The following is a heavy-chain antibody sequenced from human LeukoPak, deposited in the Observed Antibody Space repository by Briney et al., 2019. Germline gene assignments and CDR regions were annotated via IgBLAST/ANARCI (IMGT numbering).Heavy chain of an antibody. D-gene: IGHD6-13*01. CDR3: ARVGESRHTAAGLIYYYGMDV. Sequence: SSETLSLTCTVSGGSISSGGYYWSWIRQPPGKGLEWIGYIYHSGSTNYNPSLKSRVTISVDKSKNQFSLKLSSVTAADTAVYYCARVGESRHTAAGLIYYYGMDVWGQGTTVTVSS. J-gene: IGHJ6*02. V-gene: IGHV4-30-2*01. CDR2: IYHSGST. CDR1: GGSISSGGYY.